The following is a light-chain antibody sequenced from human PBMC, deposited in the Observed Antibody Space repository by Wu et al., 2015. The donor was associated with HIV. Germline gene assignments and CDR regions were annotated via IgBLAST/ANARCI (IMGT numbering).Light chain of an antibody. J-gene: IGKJ2*01. Sequence: EIVLTQSPGTLSLSLGQRATLSCRASQSVSSSYLAWYQQKPGQAPRLLIYGASSRATGIPDRFSGSGSGTDFTLTISRLEPEDFAVYYCQQYGRSLMYTFGQGTKLEIK. CDR1: QSVSSSY. CDR2: GAS. V-gene: IGKV3-20*01. CDR3: QQYGRSLMYT.